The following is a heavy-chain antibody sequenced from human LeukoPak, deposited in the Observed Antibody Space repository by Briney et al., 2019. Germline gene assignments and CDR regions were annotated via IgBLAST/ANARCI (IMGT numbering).Heavy chain of an antibody. CDR3: ARDLEYSSSSGAFDI. CDR2: IIPIFGTA. CDR1: GGTFSSYA. J-gene: IGHJ3*02. V-gene: IGHV1-69*13. D-gene: IGHD6-6*01. Sequence: SVKVSCKASGGTFSSYAISWVRQAPGQGLEWMGGIIPIFGTANYAQKFQGRVTITADESTSTAYMGLSSLRSEDTAVYYCARDLEYSSSSGAFDIWGQGTMVTVSS.